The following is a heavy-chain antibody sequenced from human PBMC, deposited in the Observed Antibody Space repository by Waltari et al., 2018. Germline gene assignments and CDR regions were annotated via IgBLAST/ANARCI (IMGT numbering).Heavy chain of an antibody. V-gene: IGHV1-24*01. Sequence: QVQLVQSGAEVKKPGASVKVSCKVSGYTLTELSMHWVRQAPGKGLEGMGGIDPEDGETIYAQKFQGRVTMTEDTSTDTAYMELSSLRSEDTAVYYCATDTSLKQLLADDAFDIWGQGTMVTVSS. CDR3: ATDTSLKQLLADDAFDI. D-gene: IGHD6-13*01. CDR1: GYTLTELS. CDR2: IDPEDGET. J-gene: IGHJ3*02.